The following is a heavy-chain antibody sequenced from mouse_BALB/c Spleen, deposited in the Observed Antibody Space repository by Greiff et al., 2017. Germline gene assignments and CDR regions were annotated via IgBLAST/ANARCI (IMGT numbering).Heavy chain of an antibody. Sequence: EVKVEESGGGLVKPGGSLKLSCAASGFTFSSYAMSWVRQTPEKRLEWVASISSGGSTYYPDSVKGRFTISRDNARNILYLQMSSLRSEETAMYYCARDFPLRRGDYWGQGTTLTVSS. CDR3: ARDFPLRRGDY. J-gene: IGHJ2*01. CDR2: ISSGGST. V-gene: IGHV5-6-5*01. CDR1: GFTFSSYA. D-gene: IGHD1-2*01.